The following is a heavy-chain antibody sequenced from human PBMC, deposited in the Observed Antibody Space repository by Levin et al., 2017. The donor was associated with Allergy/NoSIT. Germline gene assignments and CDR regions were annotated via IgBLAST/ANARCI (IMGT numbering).Heavy chain of an antibody. J-gene: IGHJ4*02. Sequence: SGPTLVKPTQTLTLTCTFSGFSLSTSGVGVGWIRQPPGKALEWLALIYWDDEKRYSPSLKSRLTIAKDSSRSQVVLTMTNMDPVDTATYFCTHHASSHIESWGQGTLVTVSA. V-gene: IGHV2-5*02. CDR3: THHASSHIES. CDR1: GFSLSTSGVG. CDR2: IYWDDEK.